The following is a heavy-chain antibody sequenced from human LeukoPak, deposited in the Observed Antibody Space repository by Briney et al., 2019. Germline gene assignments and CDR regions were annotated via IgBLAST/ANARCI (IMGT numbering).Heavy chain of an antibody. D-gene: IGHD3-9*01. CDR1: GFTFSSYS. CDR3: ARDLGEYDILPGYLSY. Sequence: GGSLRLSCAASGFTFSSYSMNWVRQAPGKGLEWVSSISSSSSYIYYADSVKGRFTISRDNAKNSLYLQMNSLRAEDTAVYYCARDLGEYDILPGYLSYWGQGTPVTVSS. CDR2: ISSSSSYI. J-gene: IGHJ4*02. V-gene: IGHV3-21*01.